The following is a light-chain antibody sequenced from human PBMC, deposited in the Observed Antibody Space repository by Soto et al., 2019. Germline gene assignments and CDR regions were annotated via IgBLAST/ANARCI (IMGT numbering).Light chain of an antibody. Sequence: QSVLTQPPSVSGAPGQRVTISCTGSNSNIGAGYDVHWYQQLPGRAPKLLIYANSNRPSGVPDRFSGSRSGTSASLAITGLQAEDAADYSCQSYDSSLSGFYVFGTGTKVTVL. V-gene: IGLV1-40*01. CDR3: QSYDSSLSGFYV. CDR1: NSNIGAGYD. J-gene: IGLJ1*01. CDR2: ANS.